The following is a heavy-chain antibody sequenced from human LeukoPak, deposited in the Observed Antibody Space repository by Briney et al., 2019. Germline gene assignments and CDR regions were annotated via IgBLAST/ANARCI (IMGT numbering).Heavy chain of an antibody. Sequence: GGSLRLSCAASGFTFSSYAMHRVRQAPGKGLEWVAVISYDGSNKYYADSVKGRFTISRDNSKNTLYLQMNSLRAEDTAVYYCARDSRDYWGQGTLVTVSS. V-gene: IGHV3-30-3*01. CDR3: ARDSRDY. J-gene: IGHJ4*02. CDR2: ISYDGSNK. CDR1: GFTFSSYA.